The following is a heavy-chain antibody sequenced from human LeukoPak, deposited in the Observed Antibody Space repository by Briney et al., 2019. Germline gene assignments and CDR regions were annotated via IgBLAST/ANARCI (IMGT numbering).Heavy chain of an antibody. CDR2: ISYDGSNK. CDR1: GFTFSSYG. V-gene: IGHV3-30*18. J-gene: IGHJ3*02. Sequence: PGGSLRLSCAASGFTFSSYGMHWVRQAPGKGLEWVAVISYDGSNKYYADSVKGRFTISRDNSKNTLYLQMNSLRAEDTAVYYCAKPLYIAAAADAFDIWGQGTMVTVSS. D-gene: IGHD6-13*01. CDR3: AKPLYIAAAADAFDI.